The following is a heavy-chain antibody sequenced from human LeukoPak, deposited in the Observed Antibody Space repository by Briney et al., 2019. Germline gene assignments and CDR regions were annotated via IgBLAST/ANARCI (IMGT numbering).Heavy chain of an antibody. CDR1: GFTVSSNY. D-gene: IGHD3-16*01. V-gene: IGHV3-53*01. CDR2: IYSGGNT. Sequence: SGGSLRLSCAASGFTVSSNYMSWVRQAPGKGLEWLSVIYSGGNTFYADFVKGRFTISRDNSKNTLYLQMNSLRAEDTAVYYCARAPNNTDYSAGYWYFDLWGRGTLVTVSS. CDR3: ARAPNNTDYSAGYWYFDL. J-gene: IGHJ2*01.